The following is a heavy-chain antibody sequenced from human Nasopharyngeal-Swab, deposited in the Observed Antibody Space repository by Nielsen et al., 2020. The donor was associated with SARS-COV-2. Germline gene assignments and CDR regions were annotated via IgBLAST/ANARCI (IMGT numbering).Heavy chain of an antibody. Sequence: GGSLRLSCAASGFTFSSYNMNWVREAPGKGLEGVSSISSSSRYIYYADSVKGRFTISRDNAKNSLYLQMNSLRAEDTAVYYCARGCVLTGPSCYYYGMDVWGQGTTVTVSS. CDR3: ARGCVLTGPSCYYYGMDV. V-gene: IGHV3-21*01. J-gene: IGHJ6*02. CDR2: ISSSSRYI. D-gene: IGHD3-9*01. CDR1: GFTFSSYN.